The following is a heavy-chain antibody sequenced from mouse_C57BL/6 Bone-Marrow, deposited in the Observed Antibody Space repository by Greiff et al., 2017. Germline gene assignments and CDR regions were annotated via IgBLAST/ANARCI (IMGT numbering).Heavy chain of an antibody. J-gene: IGHJ4*01. V-gene: IGHV1-26*01. CDR1: GYTFTDYY. CDR3: ARESYLLWSRGGY. CDR2: INPNNGGT. Sequence: VQLQQSGPELVKPGASVKISCKASGYTFTDYYMNWVKQSHGKSLEWIGDINPNNGGTSYNQKFKGKATLTVDKSSSTAYMELRSLTSEDSAVYYCARESYLLWSRGGYWGQGTSVTVSS. D-gene: IGHD2-1*01.